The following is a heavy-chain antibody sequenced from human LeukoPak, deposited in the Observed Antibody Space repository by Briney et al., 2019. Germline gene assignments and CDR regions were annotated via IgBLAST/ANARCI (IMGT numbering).Heavy chain of an antibody. V-gene: IGHV3-23*01. CDR2: IGGSGGNT. J-gene: IGHJ6*03. D-gene: IGHD5-12*01. Sequence: GGTLRLSCAASGFTFSSYGMSWVRQAPGKGLEWVSAIGGSGGNTYYADSVKGRFTISRDNSKNTLYLQMKSLRAEDTAVYYCAKGGGYEAQYYYYYLDVWGKGTTVTISS. CDR1: GFTFSSYG. CDR3: AKGGGYEAQYYYYYLDV.